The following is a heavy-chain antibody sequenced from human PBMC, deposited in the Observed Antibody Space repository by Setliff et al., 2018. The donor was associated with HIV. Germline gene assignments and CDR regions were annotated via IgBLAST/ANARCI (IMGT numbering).Heavy chain of an antibody. CDR1: GYTFTDHY. CDR3: ARSSRANEAFDV. J-gene: IGHJ3*01. CDR2: FTPFNDNT. V-gene: IGHV1-45*02. Sequence: ASVKVSCKASGYTFTDHYLHWVRQAPGQALEWMGWFTPFNDNTNYAQKYRGRISITRDRSMSTAYMELSSLRSEDTGMYYCARSSRANEAFDVWGQGTMVTVTS.